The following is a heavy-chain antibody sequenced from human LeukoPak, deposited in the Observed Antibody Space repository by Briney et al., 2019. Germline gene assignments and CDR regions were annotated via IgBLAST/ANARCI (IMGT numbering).Heavy chain of an antibody. Sequence: SETLSLTCSVSGGSISSYYWSWIRQPPGKGLEWIGYIYYSGSTNYNPSLKGRVTMSVDTSKNQFSLKLSSVTAADTAVYYCARDNSGYYSLDFWGQGTLVTVSS. D-gene: IGHD3-3*01. J-gene: IGHJ4*02. V-gene: IGHV4-59*01. CDR1: GGSISSYY. CDR3: ARDNSGYYSLDF. CDR2: IYYSGST.